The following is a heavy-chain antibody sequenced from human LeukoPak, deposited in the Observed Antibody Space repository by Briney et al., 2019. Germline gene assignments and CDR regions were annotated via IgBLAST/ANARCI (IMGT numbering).Heavy chain of an antibody. CDR1: GGSFSGYY. D-gene: IGHD1-1*01. V-gene: IGHV4-34*01. Sequence: SETLSLTCAVYGGSFSGYYGSWVRQPPGKGLEWIGIIYYSGNTYYNPSLKSRVTISVDTSKNQFSLKLSSVTAADTAVYYCARTTIGYYYGMDVWGQGTTVTVSS. J-gene: IGHJ6*02. CDR2: IYYSGNT. CDR3: ARTTIGYYYGMDV.